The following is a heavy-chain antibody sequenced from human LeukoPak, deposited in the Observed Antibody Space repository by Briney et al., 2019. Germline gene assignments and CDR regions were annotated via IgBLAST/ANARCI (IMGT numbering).Heavy chain of an antibody. Sequence: SGPTLVNPTQTLTLTCTFSGLSLPTSGVGVGWIRQPPGKALEWLALIYYNDDKRYRPSLKSRLTITKDTSKNQVVLTMTNMDPVDKATYYCAHSQWFAGGDVFDIWGQGTMVTVSS. J-gene: IGHJ3*02. V-gene: IGHV2-5*01. D-gene: IGHD3-10*01. CDR1: GLSLPTSGVG. CDR3: AHSQWFAGGDVFDI. CDR2: IYYNDDK.